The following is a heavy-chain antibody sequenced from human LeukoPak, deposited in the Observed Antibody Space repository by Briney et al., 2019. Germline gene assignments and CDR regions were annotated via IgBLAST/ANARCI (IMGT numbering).Heavy chain of an antibody. CDR1: GYSISSGSYY. CDR2: IYTSGST. CDR3: ARAPDTFSYYFDY. Sequence: SETLSLTGTVSGYSISSGSYYWSWIRQPAGKGLEWIGRIYTSGSTNYNPSLKSRFTISVDTSKNQFSLKLSSVTAADTAVYYCARAPDTFSYYFDYWGQGTLVTVSS. D-gene: IGHD2-2*02. V-gene: IGHV4-61*02. J-gene: IGHJ4*02.